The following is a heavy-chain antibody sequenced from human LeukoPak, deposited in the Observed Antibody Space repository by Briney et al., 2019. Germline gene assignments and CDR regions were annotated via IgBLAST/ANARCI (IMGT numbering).Heavy chain of an antibody. Sequence: ASVKVSCKASGYTFTGYYMHWVRQAPGQGLEWMGWINPNSGGTNYAQKFQGRVTMTRDTSISTAYVELSRLRSDDTAVYYCARGEVLEYYYASGKFDPWGQGTLVTVSS. V-gene: IGHV1-2*02. CDR3: ARGEVLEYYYASGKFDP. J-gene: IGHJ5*02. D-gene: IGHD3-10*01. CDR2: INPNSGGT. CDR1: GYTFTGYY.